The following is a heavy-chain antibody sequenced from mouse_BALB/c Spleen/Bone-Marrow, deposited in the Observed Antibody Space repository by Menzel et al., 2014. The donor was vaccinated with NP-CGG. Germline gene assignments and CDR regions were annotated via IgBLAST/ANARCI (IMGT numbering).Heavy chain of an antibody. V-gene: IGHV14-4*02. CDR3: NAREAMDY. CDR1: GFNIKDYY. CDR2: IDPENGDT. Sequence: EVKLVESGAELVRSGASVKLSCTASGFNIKDYYMHWVKQWPEQGLEWIGWIDPENGDTEYAPKFQGKATMTADTSSNTAYLQLSSLTSEDTAVYCCNAREAMDYWGQGTSVTVSS. J-gene: IGHJ4*01.